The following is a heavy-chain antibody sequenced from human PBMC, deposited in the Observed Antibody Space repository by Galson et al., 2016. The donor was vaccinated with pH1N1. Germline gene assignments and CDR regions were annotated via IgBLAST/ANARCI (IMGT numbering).Heavy chain of an antibody. J-gene: IGHJ3*01. CDR1: GFSINSRGMG. CDR3: AHREVMITNAFDF. CDR2: IYWDDDK. D-gene: IGHD3-10*01. V-gene: IGHV2-5*08. Sequence: PALVKPTQTLTLTCTFSGFSINSRGMGVGWIRQPPGQALEWLAVIYWDDDKRYSLSLKSRLTISKDTSKNQVVLTMTNMDPVDTGTYYCAHREVMITNAFDFWGRGTMVTVSS.